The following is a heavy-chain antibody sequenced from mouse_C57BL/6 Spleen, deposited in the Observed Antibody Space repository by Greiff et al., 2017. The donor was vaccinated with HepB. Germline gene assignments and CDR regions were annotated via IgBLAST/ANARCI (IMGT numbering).Heavy chain of an antibody. CDR3: ARPFTTVVATDY. V-gene: IGHV14-3*01. CDR2: IDPANGNT. CDR1: GFNIQNTY. Sequence: VQLQQSVAELVKPGASVKLSCTASGFNIQNTYMHWVKQRPEQGLEWIGRIDPANGNTKYAPKFQGKATITADTSSNTASLQLSSLTSEDTAIYYCARPFTTVVATDYWGQGTTLTVSS. D-gene: IGHD1-1*01. J-gene: IGHJ2*01.